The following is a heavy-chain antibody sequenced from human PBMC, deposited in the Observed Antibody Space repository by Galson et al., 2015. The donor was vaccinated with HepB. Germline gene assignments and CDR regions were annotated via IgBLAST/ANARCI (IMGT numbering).Heavy chain of an antibody. D-gene: IGHD3-22*01. J-gene: IGHJ3*02. Sequence: ETLSLTCTVSGGSISSYYWSWIRQPPGKGLEWIGYIYYSGSTNYNPSLKSRVTISVDTSKNQFSLKLSSVTAADTAVYYCARRITMIVVDYDAFDIWGQGTMVTVSS. CDR1: GGSISSYY. V-gene: IGHV4-59*08. CDR2: IYYSGST. CDR3: ARRITMIVVDYDAFDI.